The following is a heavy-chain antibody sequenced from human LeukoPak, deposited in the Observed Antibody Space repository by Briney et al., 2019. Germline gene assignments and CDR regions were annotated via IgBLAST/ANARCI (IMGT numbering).Heavy chain of an antibody. CDR3: AKRDYYSFDY. V-gene: IGHV3-23*01. D-gene: IGHD2/OR15-2a*01. CDR2: ISDSGTST. J-gene: IGHJ4*02. Sequence: GRSLRLSCAASGFTFNSCAMSWVRQAPGKGLEWVSTISDSGTSTFYADSVKGRFTISRDHSKNTLYVQMNSLRAEDKAVYYCAKRDYYSFDYWGQGTLVTVSS. CDR1: GFTFNSCA.